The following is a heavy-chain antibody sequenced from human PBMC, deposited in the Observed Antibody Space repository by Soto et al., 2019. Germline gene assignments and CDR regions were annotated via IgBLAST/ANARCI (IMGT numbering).Heavy chain of an antibody. Sequence: GASVKVSCKASGDTFTNYGITWVRQAPGQGLEWMGGISPYIGKANYAQKFQGRVTITADESTSTAYMELSSLRSEDTAVYYCASSMTTVGYFDYWGQGTLVTVSS. CDR3: ASSMTTVGYFDY. CDR1: GDTFTNYG. V-gene: IGHV1-69*13. J-gene: IGHJ4*02. D-gene: IGHD4-17*01. CDR2: ISPYIGKA.